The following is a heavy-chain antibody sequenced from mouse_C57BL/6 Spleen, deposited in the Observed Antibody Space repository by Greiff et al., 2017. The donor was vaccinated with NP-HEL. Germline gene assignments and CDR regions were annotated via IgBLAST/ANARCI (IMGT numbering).Heavy chain of an antibody. V-gene: IGHV1-15*01. D-gene: IGHD2-3*01. CDR1: GYTFTDYE. Sequence: QVQLKESGAELVRPGASVTLSCKASGYTFTDYEMHWVKQTPVHGLEWIGAIDPETGGTAYNQKFKGKAILTADKSSSTAYMELRSLTSEDSAVYYCTRISYDYFDYWGQGTTLTVSS. CDR2: IDPETGGT. CDR3: TRISYDYFDY. J-gene: IGHJ2*01.